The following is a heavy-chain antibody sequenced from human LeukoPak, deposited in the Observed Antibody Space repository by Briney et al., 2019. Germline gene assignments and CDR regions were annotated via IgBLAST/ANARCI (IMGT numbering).Heavy chain of an antibody. D-gene: IGHD4-23*01. CDR2: IYYSGTT. J-gene: IGHJ5*01. CDR1: GGSISNFY. V-gene: IGHV4-59*01. CDR3: ARNHGGWFDS. Sequence: SETLSLTCTVSGGSISNFYWSWIRQPPGKGLEWIGYIYYSGTTKYNPSLKSRATISVDTSKNQFSLKLNSVTAADTAVYYCARNHGGWFDSWGQGTLVTVSS.